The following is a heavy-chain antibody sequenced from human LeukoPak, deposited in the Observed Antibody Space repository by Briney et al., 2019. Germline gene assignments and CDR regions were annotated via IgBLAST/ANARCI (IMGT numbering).Heavy chain of an antibody. CDR3: ARHEPEHFSYGDYGLGY. V-gene: IGHV5-10-1*01. CDR1: GSSFTSYW. D-gene: IGHD4-17*01. J-gene: IGHJ4*02. Sequence: PGESLQISCQGSGSSFTSYWISWVRQMPGKGLEWMGRIDPSDSYTNYSPSFQGHVTISADKSISTAYLQWSSLKASDTAMYYCARHEPEHFSYGDYGLGYWGQGTLVTVSS. CDR2: IDPSDSYT.